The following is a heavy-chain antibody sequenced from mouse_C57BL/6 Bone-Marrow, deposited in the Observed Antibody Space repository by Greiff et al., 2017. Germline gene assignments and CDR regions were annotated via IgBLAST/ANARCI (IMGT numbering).Heavy chain of an antibody. Sequence: VQLQQSGAELVRPGTSVKLSCKASGYTFTSYWMHWVKQRPGQGLEWIGVIDPSDSYTNYNQKFKGKATLTVDTSSSTAYMQRSSLTSEDSAVYYWARRGGDSSGYGFAYGGQGTLVTVSA. V-gene: IGHV1-59*01. CDR1: GYTFTSYW. D-gene: IGHD3-2*02. CDR2: IDPSDSYT. CDR3: ARRGGDSSGYGFAY. J-gene: IGHJ3*01.